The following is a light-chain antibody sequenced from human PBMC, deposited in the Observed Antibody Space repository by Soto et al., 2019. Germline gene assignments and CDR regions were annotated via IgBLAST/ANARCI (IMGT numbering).Light chain of an antibody. CDR1: QSVSIL. CDR3: QQRSNWSWT. Sequence: ENVLTQSPATLSLSPGEGATLSCRASQSVSILLAWYQLRPGQVPRLLISDAFNRATGVPARFSGSGSGTDFTLTISSLEPEDFAVYYCQQRSNWSWTFGQGTKVDIK. V-gene: IGKV3-11*01. J-gene: IGKJ1*01. CDR2: DAF.